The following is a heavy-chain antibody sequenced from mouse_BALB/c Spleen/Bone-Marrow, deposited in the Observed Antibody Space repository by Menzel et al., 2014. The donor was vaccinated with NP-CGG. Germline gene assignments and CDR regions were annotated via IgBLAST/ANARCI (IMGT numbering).Heavy chain of an antibody. D-gene: IGHD1-2*01. CDR2: ISSGGGST. V-gene: IGHV5-12-1*01. CDR3: ATHYYGRFDY. J-gene: IGHJ2*01. CDR1: GFGFSSSD. Sequence: DVMLVESGGGLVKPGGSLKLSCAASGFGFSSSDMSWVRQTPEKRLEWVAYISSGGGSTYYPDTVKGRFTISRDNAKNTLYLQMSSLMSEDTAMYYCATHYYGRFDYWGQGTTLTVSS.